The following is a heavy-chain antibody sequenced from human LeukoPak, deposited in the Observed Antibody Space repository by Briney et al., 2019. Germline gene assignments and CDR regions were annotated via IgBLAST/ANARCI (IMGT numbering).Heavy chain of an antibody. CDR3: ARTGDSRAFDI. Sequence: SQTLSLTCTVSGGSISSGSYYWSWIRQPAGKGLEWIGRIYTSGSTNYNPSLKSRVTISVDTSKNQFSLKLSSVTAADTAVYYCARTGDSRAFDIWGQGTMVTVSS. D-gene: IGHD7-27*01. V-gene: IGHV4-61*02. CDR2: IYTSGST. J-gene: IGHJ3*02. CDR1: GGSISSGSYY.